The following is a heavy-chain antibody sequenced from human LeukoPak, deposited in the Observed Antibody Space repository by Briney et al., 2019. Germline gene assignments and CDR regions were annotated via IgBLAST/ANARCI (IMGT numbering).Heavy chain of an antibody. J-gene: IGHJ4*02. CDR1: GGSISSYY. Sequence: SETLSLTCTVSGGSISSYYWSWIRQPPGKGLEWIGYIYYSGSTNYNPSLKSQVTISVDTSKNQFSLKLSSVTAADTAVYYCARHGPDYYDSSGYYIYWGQGTLVTVSS. CDR3: ARHGPDYYDSSGYYIY. CDR2: IYYSGST. D-gene: IGHD3-22*01. V-gene: IGHV4-59*08.